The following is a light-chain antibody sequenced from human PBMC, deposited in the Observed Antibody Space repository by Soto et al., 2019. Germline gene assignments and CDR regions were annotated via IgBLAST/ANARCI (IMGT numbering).Light chain of an antibody. CDR1: QDISNY. V-gene: IGKV1-33*01. CDR2: DAS. J-gene: IGKJ4*01. CDR3: QQYDNLPLP. Sequence: DIQMTQSPSSLSASVGDRVTITCQASQDISNYLNWYQQKPGKAPKLLISDASNLETGDPSRFNGSGSGTDFHFTISRLQPEDIATYYCQQYDNLPLPFGGGTKVEIK.